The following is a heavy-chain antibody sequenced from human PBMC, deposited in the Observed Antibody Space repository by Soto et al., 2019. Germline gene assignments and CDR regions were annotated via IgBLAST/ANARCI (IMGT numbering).Heavy chain of an antibody. CDR3: ASLNYGLGNWFDP. Sequence: SETLSLTCAAYGGSFSGYYWSWIRQPPGRGLEWIGEINHSGSTNYNPSLKSRVTISVDTSKNQFSLKLSSVTAADTAVYYCASLNYGLGNWFDPWGQGTLVTVSS. CDR1: GGSFSGYY. D-gene: IGHD4-17*01. V-gene: IGHV4-34*01. J-gene: IGHJ5*02. CDR2: INHSGST.